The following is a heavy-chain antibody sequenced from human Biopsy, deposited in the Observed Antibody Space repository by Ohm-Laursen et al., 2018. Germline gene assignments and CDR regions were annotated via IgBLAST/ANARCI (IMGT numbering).Heavy chain of an antibody. CDR1: GFTFSNAW. D-gene: IGHD3-16*01. CDR2: IKKKSNNDAT. CDR3: ARDLTWGSYFDS. V-gene: IGHV3-73*01. Sequence: SLRLSCAASGFTFSNAWMSWVRQASGRGLEWVGRIKKKSNNDATAYAESMKGRFSIFRDDSKSTSFLQMNSLKIEDTAVYYCARDLTWGSYFDSWGQGSLVTVSS. J-gene: IGHJ4*02.